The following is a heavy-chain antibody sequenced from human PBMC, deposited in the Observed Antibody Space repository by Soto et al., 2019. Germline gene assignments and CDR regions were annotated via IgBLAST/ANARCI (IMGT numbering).Heavy chain of an antibody. CDR1: GSTVSSNY. D-gene: IGHD5-12*01. CDR3: AHQRGGYDRDFDY. J-gene: IGHJ4*02. CDR2: IYSGGST. V-gene: IGHV3-66*01. Sequence: EVQLVESGGGLVQPGGSLRLSCAASGSTVSSNYMSWVRQAPGKGLEWVSVIYSGGSTYYADSVKGRFTISRDNSNNTLCLEVNSLRAEDTAVYYCAHQRGGYDRDFDYWGQGTLVTVSS.